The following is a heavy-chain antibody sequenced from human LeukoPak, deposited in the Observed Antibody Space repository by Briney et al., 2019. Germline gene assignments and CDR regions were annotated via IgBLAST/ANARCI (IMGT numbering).Heavy chain of an antibody. CDR1: GGSFSAYY. J-gene: IGHJ5*02. CDR2: INHSGSS. CDR3: AGRDGDIVVVPGTIIVPRFDP. Sequence: KTSETLSLTCAVYGGSFSAYYWSWIRQPPQKGLEWIGEINHSGSSNYTPSLKSRVTISVDTSKNQFSLTLSSVTAADTAVYYCAGRDGDIVVVPGTIIVPRFDPWGQGTLVTVTS. D-gene: IGHD2-2*01. V-gene: IGHV4-34*01.